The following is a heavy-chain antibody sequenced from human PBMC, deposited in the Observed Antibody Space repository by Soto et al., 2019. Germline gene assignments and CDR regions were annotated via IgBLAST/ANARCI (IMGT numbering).Heavy chain of an antibody. CDR3: ARLAYCGGDCFSHGDGYYFNY. Sequence: VQLVESGGGLAQPGGSLRLSCAASGFTFSTYEMNWVRQAPGKGLEWVSYISATASTIYYADSVKGRFTISRDNAKNSLSLQMNSLRAEDTAVYYCARLAYCGGDCFSHGDGYYFNYWGQGTLVTVSS. CDR2: ISATASTI. CDR1: GFTFSTYE. J-gene: IGHJ4*02. D-gene: IGHD2-21*02. V-gene: IGHV3-48*03.